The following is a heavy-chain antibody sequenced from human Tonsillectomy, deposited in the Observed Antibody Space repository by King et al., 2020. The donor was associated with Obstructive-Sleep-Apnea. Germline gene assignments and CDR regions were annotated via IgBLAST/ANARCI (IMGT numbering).Heavy chain of an antibody. CDR3: ARARYSSSWTLRGFEP. CDR2: MNPNSGNT. J-gene: IGHJ5*02. CDR1: GYTFTSFD. D-gene: IGHD6-13*01. Sequence: QLVQSGAEVKKPGASVKVSCKASGYTFTSFDINWVRQATGQGLEWMGWMNPNSGNTGYAQKFQGRVTMTRNNSISTAYMELSSLRSEDTAVSYCARARYSSSWTLRGFEPWGQGTLVTVSS. V-gene: IGHV1-8*01.